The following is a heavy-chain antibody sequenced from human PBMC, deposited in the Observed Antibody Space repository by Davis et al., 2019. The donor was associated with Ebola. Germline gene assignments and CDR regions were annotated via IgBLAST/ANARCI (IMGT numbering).Heavy chain of an antibody. CDR3: ARGVKVYYDFWSGYNYYYYYYMDV. CDR1: GYTFTSYD. J-gene: IGHJ6*03. Sequence: ASVTVSCLASGYTFTSYDINWVRQATGQGLEWMGWMNPNSGNTGYAQKFQGRVTITRNTSISTAYMELSSLRSEDTAVYYCARGVKVYYDFWSGYNYYYYYYMDVWGKGTTVTVSS. D-gene: IGHD3-3*01. V-gene: IGHV1-8*03. CDR2: MNPNSGNT.